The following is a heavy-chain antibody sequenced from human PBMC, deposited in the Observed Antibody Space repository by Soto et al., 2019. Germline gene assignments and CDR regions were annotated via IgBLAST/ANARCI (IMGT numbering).Heavy chain of an antibody. Sequence: PSETLSLTCTVSGDSISSYFWTWIRQPPGKALQWLGYMFHSGTTNYNPSLTSRVTMSADTSNNHFSLTLTSVTAADTAVYYCAKAVKYYDSTGYDAFAVWGQGIMVTVSS. V-gene: IGHV4-59*01. J-gene: IGHJ3*01. CDR1: GDSISSYF. CDR3: AKAVKYYDSTGYDAFAV. D-gene: IGHD3-22*01. CDR2: MFHSGTT.